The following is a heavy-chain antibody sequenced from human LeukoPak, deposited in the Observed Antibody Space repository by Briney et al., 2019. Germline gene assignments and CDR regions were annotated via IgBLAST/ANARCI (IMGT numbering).Heavy chain of an antibody. CDR1: GFTFNNYA. J-gene: IGHJ4*02. Sequence: GGSLRLSCAASGFTFNNYAMNWVRQAPGKGLEWVSVLSGSGVNTYYADSVKGRFTISRDNSKNTLYLQMNSLRAEDTAIYYCAKEIDDTSGWNDYWGQGTLVTVSS. V-gene: IGHV3-23*01. D-gene: IGHD3-22*01. CDR3: AKEIDDTSGWNDY. CDR2: LSGSGVNT.